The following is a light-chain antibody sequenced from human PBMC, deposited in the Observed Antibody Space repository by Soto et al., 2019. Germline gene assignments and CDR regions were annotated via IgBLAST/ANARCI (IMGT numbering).Light chain of an antibody. CDR1: QSISSY. Sequence: DIQMNQSPSSVSASGGDRVTITCRASQSISSYLNWYQQKPGKAPKLLIYAASSLQSGVPSRFSGSGSGTDFTLTISSLQPEDFATYYCQQSYSTPPTFGQGTRLEI. CDR2: AAS. V-gene: IGKV1-39*01. CDR3: QQSYSTPPT. J-gene: IGKJ5*01.